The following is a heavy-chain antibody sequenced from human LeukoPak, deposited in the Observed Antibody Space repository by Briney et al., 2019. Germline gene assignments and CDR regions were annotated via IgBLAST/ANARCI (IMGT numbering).Heavy chain of an antibody. J-gene: IGHJ4*02. D-gene: IGHD3-22*01. V-gene: IGHV3-74*01. CDR2: INSDGSST. Sequence: GGSLRLSYAASGFTFDDYAMHWVRQAPGKGLVWVSRINSDGSSTSYADSVKGRFTISRDNAKNTLYLQMNSLRAEDTAVYYCARARYYYDSSGYRAVYYFDYWGQGTLVTVSS. CDR1: GFTFDDYA. CDR3: ARARYYYDSSGYRAVYYFDY.